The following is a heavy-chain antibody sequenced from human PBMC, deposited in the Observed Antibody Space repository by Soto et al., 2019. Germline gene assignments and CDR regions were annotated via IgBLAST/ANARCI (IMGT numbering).Heavy chain of an antibody. J-gene: IGHJ4*01. CDR3: ARGRQSVSGYDRFWDY. V-gene: IGHV4-34*01. Sequence: SETLSLTCAVYGGSFSGYYWSCIRQPPGKGPEWIGEINHSGSTKYNVSLKSRVTISVDTSKNQFSLKMTSVNAADTAVYYCARGRQSVSGYDRFWDYWGHGTLLTV. D-gene: IGHD5-12*01. CDR1: GGSFSGYY. CDR2: INHSGST.